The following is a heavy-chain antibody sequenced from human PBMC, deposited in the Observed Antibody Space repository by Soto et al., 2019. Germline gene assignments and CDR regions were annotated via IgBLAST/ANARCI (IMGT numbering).Heavy chain of an antibody. CDR1: GFTFTSYA. CDR3: ARVPPWGNSAGDYYIQHYDS. Sequence: ASVKVSCKSSGFTFTSYAIHWLRQAPGQRPQWMGWINGGSGNTKYSQDFQGRVTFTRDTFATTAYLELSNLRSEGTAVYYCARVPPWGNSAGDYYIQHYDSWGQGTPVTVSS. D-gene: IGHD3-10*01. V-gene: IGHV1-3*01. CDR2: INGGSGNT. J-gene: IGHJ4*02.